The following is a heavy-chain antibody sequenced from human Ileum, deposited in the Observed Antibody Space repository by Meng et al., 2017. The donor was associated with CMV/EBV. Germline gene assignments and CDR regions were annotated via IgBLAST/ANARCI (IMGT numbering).Heavy chain of an antibody. D-gene: IGHD1-26*01. J-gene: IGHJ4*02. Sequence: RREWGPGWVKPSETLTLTCTVSGGSISTNSDYWGWVRQPPGKGLEWIATVHYTGTTYYNPSLKSPVIISIDTSKNQFSLRLTSVTAADTAVYYCARDRTVGPTPDGSLGAWGQGTLVTVSS. CDR3: ARDRTVGPTPDGSLGA. CDR1: GGSISTNSDY. V-gene: IGHV4-39*07. CDR2: VHYTGTT.